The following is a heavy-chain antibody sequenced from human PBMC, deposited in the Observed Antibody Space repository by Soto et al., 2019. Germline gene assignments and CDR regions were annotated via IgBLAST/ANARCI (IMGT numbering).Heavy chain of an antibody. J-gene: IGHJ3*02. V-gene: IGHV1-69*13. CDR3: ARAVYYYDSSGYHHSPRGAFDI. CDR2: IIPIFGTA. CDR1: GGTFSSYA. D-gene: IGHD3-22*01. Sequence: SVKVSCKASGGTFSSYAISWVRQAPGQGLEWMGGIIPIFGTANYAQKFQGRVTITADESTSTAYMELSSLRSEDTAVYYCARAVYYYDSSGYHHSPRGAFDIWGQGTMVTVSS.